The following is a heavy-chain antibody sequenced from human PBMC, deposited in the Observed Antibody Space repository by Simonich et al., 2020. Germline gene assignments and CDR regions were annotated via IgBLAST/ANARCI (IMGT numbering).Heavy chain of an antibody. Sequence: VQLVESGGGLVQPGGSLRLSCAASGFTFSSYWMSWVRQAPGKGLEWVANIKQDGSEKYYVDSVKGRFTIARDNAKNSLYLQRNSLRAEDTAVYYCARDGLGTAYYYYMDVWGKGTTVTVSS. CDR3: ARDGLGTAYYYYMDV. CDR1: GFTFSSYW. J-gene: IGHJ6*03. V-gene: IGHV3-7*01. D-gene: IGHD7-27*01. CDR2: IKQDGSEK.